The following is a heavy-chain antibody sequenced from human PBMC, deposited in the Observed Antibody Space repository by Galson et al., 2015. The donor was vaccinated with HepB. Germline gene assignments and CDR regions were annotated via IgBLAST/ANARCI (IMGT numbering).Heavy chain of an antibody. CDR3: ARHLYGSVSSGN. CDR2: INHSGST. V-gene: IGHV4-34*01. Sequence: ETLSLTCAVYGGSFSGYYWSWIRQPPGKGLEWIGEINHSGSTNYNPSLKSRVTISVDTSKNQFSLKLRSVTAADTAIYYCARHLYGSVSSGNWGQGTLVTVSS. J-gene: IGHJ4*02. CDR1: GGSFSGYY. D-gene: IGHD3-10*01.